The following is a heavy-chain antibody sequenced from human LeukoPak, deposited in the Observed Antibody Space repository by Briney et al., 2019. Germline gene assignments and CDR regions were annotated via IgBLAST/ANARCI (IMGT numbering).Heavy chain of an antibody. CDR1: GCTFTNYG. V-gene: IGHV1-18*01. CDR2: ISAYNGYT. Sequence: GASVKVSCKASGCTFTNYGISWVRQAPGQGLEWMGWISAYNGYTNYAQKFQGRVTMTTDTSTSTAYMELRSLRSDDTAVFYCARDGHRRYHYDSSGREDAFDIWGQGTMVTVSS. D-gene: IGHD3-22*01. J-gene: IGHJ3*02. CDR3: ARDGHRRYHYDSSGREDAFDI.